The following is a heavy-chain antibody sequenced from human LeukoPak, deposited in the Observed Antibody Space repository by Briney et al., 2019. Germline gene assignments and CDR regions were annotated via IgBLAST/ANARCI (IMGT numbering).Heavy chain of an antibody. D-gene: IGHD6-13*01. V-gene: IGHV1-2*02. CDR1: GYTFTGYY. CDR2: INPNSGGT. Sequence: ASVKVSCKASGYTFTGYYMHWVRQAPGQGLEWMGWINPNSGGTNYAQKFQGRVTMTRDTSISTAYMELSRLRSDDTAVYYCATTIAAGANYHYYYDKDAWGKGTTVTVSS. J-gene: IGHJ6*03. CDR3: ATTIAAGANYHYYYDKDA.